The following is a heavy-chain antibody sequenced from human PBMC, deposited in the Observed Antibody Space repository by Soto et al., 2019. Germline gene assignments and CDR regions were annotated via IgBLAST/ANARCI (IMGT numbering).Heavy chain of an antibody. V-gene: IGHV4-61*01. J-gene: IGHJ4*02. CDR1: GGSVSSGSYY. D-gene: IGHD3-10*01. Sequence: SETLSLTCTVSGGSVSSGSYYWSWIRQPPGKGLEWIGYIYYSGSTNYNPSLKSRVTISVDTSKNQFSLKLSSVTAADTAVYYCARDGSGSHPFDYWGQGTLVTVPQ. CDR2: IYYSGST. CDR3: ARDGSGSHPFDY.